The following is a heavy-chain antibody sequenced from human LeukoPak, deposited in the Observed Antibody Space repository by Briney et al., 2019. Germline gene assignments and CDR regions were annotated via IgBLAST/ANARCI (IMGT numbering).Heavy chain of an antibody. CDR2: ICGHGISI. Sequence: GGSLRLSCAASGFTFSNYWMHWVRQAPGKGLEWVSGICGHGISIYYADSVKGRFTISRDNSKSTLYLVMNSLRAEDTAVYYCAKDGRWGVSYMDVWGKGTTVTVSS. J-gene: IGHJ6*03. V-gene: IGHV3-23*01. CDR1: GFTFSNYW. D-gene: IGHD7-27*01. CDR3: AKDGRWGVSYMDV.